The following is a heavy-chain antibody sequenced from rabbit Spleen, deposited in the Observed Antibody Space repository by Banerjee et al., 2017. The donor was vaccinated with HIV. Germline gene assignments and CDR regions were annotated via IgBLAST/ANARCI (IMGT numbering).Heavy chain of an antibody. CDR3: ARDLAAWNSGSYAFNL. CDR1: GFDFTTYKV. J-gene: IGHJ4*01. Sequence: QEQLVESGGGLVQPGGSLTLTCKASGFDFTTYKVTWVRQAPGKGLEWIACKDAGSSGTTYYAGWAKGRFTISKPSSTAVTLQMTSLTAADTATYFCARDLAAWNSGSYAFNLWGQGTLVTVS. D-gene: IGHD1-1*01. CDR2: KDAGSSGTT. V-gene: IGHV1S45*01.